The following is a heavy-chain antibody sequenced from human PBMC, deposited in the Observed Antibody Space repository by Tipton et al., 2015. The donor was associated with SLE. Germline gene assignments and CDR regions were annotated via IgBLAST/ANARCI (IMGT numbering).Heavy chain of an antibody. Sequence: SLRLSCAASGFTFSSYEMNWVRQAPGKGLEWVSVIYSGGSTYYADSVKGRFTISRDNSKNTLYLQMNSLRAEDTAVYYCARGVVVVAATQYYYYGMDVWGQGTTVTVSS. CDR1: GFTFSSYE. V-gene: IGHV3-66*02. CDR2: IYSGGST. CDR3: ARGVVVVAATQYYYYGMDV. D-gene: IGHD2-15*01. J-gene: IGHJ6*02.